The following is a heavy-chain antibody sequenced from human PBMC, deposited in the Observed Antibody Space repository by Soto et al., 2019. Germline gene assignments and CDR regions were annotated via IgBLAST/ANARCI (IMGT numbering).Heavy chain of an antibody. D-gene: IGHD3-22*01. J-gene: IGHJ3*02. CDR2: IYPGDSDT. Sequence: PGESLKISCKGSGYSFTSYWIGWVRQMPGKGLEWMGIIYPGDSDTRYSPSFQGQVTISADKSISTAYLQWSSLKASDTAMYYCARRRAKKDSSGYQPNDAFDIWGQATMVTVSS. V-gene: IGHV5-51*01. CDR3: ARRRAKKDSSGYQPNDAFDI. CDR1: GYSFTSYW.